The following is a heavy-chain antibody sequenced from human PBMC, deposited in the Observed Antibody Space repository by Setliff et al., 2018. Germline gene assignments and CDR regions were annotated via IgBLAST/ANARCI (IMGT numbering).Heavy chain of an antibody. CDR2: IYYRGTT. D-gene: IGHD4-4*01. CDR3: SRGPSKVQFDA. Sequence: PLETLSLTCTVSGGFIRDYYWNWIRQSPGKGLEWIGYIYYRGTTNYNSSLKSRVTISADTSTNQLSLRLSSVTAADTAVYYCSRGPSKVQFDAWGRGIPVTVSS. J-gene: IGHJ5*02. V-gene: IGHV4-59*08. CDR1: GGFIRDYY.